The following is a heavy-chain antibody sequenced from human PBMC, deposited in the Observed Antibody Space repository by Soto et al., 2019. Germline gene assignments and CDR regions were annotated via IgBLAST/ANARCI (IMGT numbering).Heavy chain of an antibody. V-gene: IGHV3-21*01. D-gene: IGHD5-12*01. Sequence: EVQLVESGGGLVKPGGSLRLSCAASGFTFSSYSMNWVRRAPGKGLEWVSSISSSSSYIYYADSVKGRFTISRDNAKNSLYLQMNSLRAEDTAVYYCARGTMVRRWLQSPFDYWGQGTLVTVSS. CDR2: ISSSSSYI. CDR3: ARGTMVRRWLQSPFDY. J-gene: IGHJ4*02. CDR1: GFTFSSYS.